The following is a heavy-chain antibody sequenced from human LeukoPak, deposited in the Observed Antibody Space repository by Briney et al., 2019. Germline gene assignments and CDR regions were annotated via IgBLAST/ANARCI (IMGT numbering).Heavy chain of an antibody. V-gene: IGHV3-23*01. CDR3: AKDGCSSTGCYAAFGYYFDY. J-gene: IGHJ4*02. CDR2: ISGSGGST. Sequence: GGSLRLSCAASGFTFSSYAMSWVRQAPGKGLEWVSAISGSGGSTYYADSVKGRFTISRDNSENTLYLQMNSLRAEDTAVYYCAKDGCSSTGCYAAFGYYFDYWGQGTLVTVSS. CDR1: GFTFSSYA. D-gene: IGHD2-2*01.